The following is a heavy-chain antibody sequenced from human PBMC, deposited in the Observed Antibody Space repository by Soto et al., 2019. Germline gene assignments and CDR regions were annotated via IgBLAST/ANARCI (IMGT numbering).Heavy chain of an antibody. CDR2: ISYDGSNK. CDR1: GFTFSSYA. V-gene: IGHV3-30-3*01. CDR3: ARHRSNYYYYGMAV. Sequence: QVQLVESGGGVVQPGRSLRLSCAASGFTFSSYAMHWVRQAPGKGLEWVAVISYDGSNKYYADSVKGRFTISRDNSKNTLYLHMNSLGAQDTAVYYCARHRSNYYYYGMAVWGQGTTVTVPS. J-gene: IGHJ6*02.